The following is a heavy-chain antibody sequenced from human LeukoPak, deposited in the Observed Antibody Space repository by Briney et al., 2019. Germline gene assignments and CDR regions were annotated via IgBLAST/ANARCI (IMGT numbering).Heavy chain of an antibody. CDR1: GGSFSGYY. D-gene: IGHD1-26*01. CDR3: ARGALKWELPPIRARKSYYFDY. J-gene: IGHJ4*02. V-gene: IGHV4-34*01. Sequence: PSETLSLTCAVYGGSFSGYYWSWIRQPPGKGLEWIGEINHSGSTNYNPSHKSRVTISVDTSKNHFSLKLSSVTAADTAVYYCARGALKWELPPIRARKSYYFDYWGQGTLVTVSS. CDR2: INHSGST.